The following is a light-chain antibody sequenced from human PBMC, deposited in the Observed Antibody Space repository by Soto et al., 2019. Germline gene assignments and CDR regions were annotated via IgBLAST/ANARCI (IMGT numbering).Light chain of an antibody. Sequence: EIVLTQSPATLSLSPGDRATLSCGASQSVTNNYLAWYQQKPGLAPRLLIYDASYRANGIPDRFSGSGSGTEFTLTINSLQSEDFGVYYCQRYNNWPLTFGGGTKVHI. J-gene: IGKJ4*01. CDR1: QSVTNNY. V-gene: IGKV3D-20*01. CDR3: QRYNNWPLT. CDR2: DAS.